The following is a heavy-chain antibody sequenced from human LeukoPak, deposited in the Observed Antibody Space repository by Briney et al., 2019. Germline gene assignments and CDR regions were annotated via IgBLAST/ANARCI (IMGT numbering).Heavy chain of an antibody. CDR2: IYYSGST. CDR3: ARHYYDSSGYRRDYYFDY. Sequence: PSETLSLTCTVSGGSISSSSYYWGWIRQPPGKGLEWIGSIYYSGSTYYNPSLKSRLTMSIDTSKNQFSLKLSSVTAADTATYYCARHYYDSSGYRRDYYFDYWGQGTLVTVSS. J-gene: IGHJ4*02. CDR1: GGSISSSSYY. V-gene: IGHV4-39*01. D-gene: IGHD3-22*01.